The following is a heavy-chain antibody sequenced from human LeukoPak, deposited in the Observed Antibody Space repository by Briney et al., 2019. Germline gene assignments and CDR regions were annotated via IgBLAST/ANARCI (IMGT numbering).Heavy chain of an antibody. Sequence: PSETLSLTCAVYGGSFSGYYWSWIRQPPGKGLEWIGEINHSGSTNYNPSLKSRVTISVDTSKNQFSLKLSSVTAADTAVYYCASQLVSYHPRDDYWGQGTLVTVSS. CDR2: INHSGST. D-gene: IGHD6-6*01. CDR3: ASQLVSYHPRDDY. V-gene: IGHV4-34*01. J-gene: IGHJ4*02. CDR1: GGSFSGYY.